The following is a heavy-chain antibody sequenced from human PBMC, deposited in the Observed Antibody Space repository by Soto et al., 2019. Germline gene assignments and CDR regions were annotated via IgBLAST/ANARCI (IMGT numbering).Heavy chain of an antibody. Sequence: QVQLVQSGAEVKKPGSSVKVSCKASGGTFSSYTISWVRQAPGQGLEWMGRIIPILGIANYAQKFQGRVTITADKSTSTAYMELSSLRTEDTAVYYCAGGGLGPCPHSDYWGQGTLVTVSS. CDR2: IIPILGIA. V-gene: IGHV1-69*02. J-gene: IGHJ4*02. CDR1: GGTFSSYT. CDR3: AGGGLGPCPHSDY. D-gene: IGHD3-16*01.